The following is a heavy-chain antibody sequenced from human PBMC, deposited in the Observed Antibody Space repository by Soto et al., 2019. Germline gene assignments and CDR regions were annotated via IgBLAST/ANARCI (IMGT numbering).Heavy chain of an antibody. D-gene: IGHD1-26*01. V-gene: IGHV3-21*06. Sequence: GGSLRLSCVVSGVSFSDYSMNWVRQAPGKGLEWVSLITGNSEYKYYAGSVKGRFTVSRDNAKNSLYLQMNSLTVEDTAVYYCARSGELLQAFDSGGQGTLVTVSS. CDR2: ITGNSEYK. CDR1: GVSFSDYS. CDR3: ARSGELLQAFDS. J-gene: IGHJ4*02.